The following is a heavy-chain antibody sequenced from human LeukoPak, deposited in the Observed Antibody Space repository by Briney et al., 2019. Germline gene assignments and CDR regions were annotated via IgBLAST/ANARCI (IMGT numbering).Heavy chain of an antibody. D-gene: IGHD4-23*01. CDR1: GGSFSGYY. CDR3: ARVPEPPINDYGGNLGGY. Sequence: PSETLSLTCAVYGGSFSGYYWSWIRQPPGKGLEWIGEINHSGSTNYNPSLKSRVTISVDTSKNQFSLKLSSVTAADTAVYYCARVPEPPINDYGGNLGGYWGQGTLVTVSS. J-gene: IGHJ4*02. V-gene: IGHV4-34*01. CDR2: INHSGST.